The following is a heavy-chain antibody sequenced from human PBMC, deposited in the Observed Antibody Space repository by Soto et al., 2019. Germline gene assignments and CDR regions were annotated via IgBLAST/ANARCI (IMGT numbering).Heavy chain of an antibody. CDR3: TTETRYGDYAGY. CDR2: IKSKTDGGTT. D-gene: IGHD4-17*01. CDR1: GFTFSNAW. V-gene: IGHV3-15*01. J-gene: IGHJ4*02. Sequence: EVQLVESGGGLVKPGGSLRLSCAASGFTFSNAWMSWVRQAPGKGLEWVGRIKSKTDGGTTDYAAPVKGRFTISRDDSKNTLYLQTSSLKTEDTAVYYCTTETRYGDYAGYWGQGTLVTVSS.